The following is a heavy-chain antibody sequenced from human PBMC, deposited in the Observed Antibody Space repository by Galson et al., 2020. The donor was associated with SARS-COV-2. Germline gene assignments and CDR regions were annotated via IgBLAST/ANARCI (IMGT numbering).Heavy chain of an antibody. Sequence: ASAKVSCKASGYTFTGYYMHWVRQAPGQGLEWMGWINPNSGGTNYAQKFQGRVTMTRDTSISTAYMELSRLRSDDTAVYYCARGLVLQLGLFDYWGQGTLVTVSS. CDR3: ARGLVLQLGLFDY. CDR2: INPNSGGT. J-gene: IGHJ4*02. CDR1: GYTFTGYY. D-gene: IGHD6-6*01. V-gene: IGHV1-2*02.